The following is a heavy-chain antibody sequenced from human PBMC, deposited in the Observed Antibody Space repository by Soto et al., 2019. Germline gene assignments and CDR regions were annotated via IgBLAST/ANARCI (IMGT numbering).Heavy chain of an antibody. D-gene: IGHD2-21*01. CDR1: GGTLSSYA. Sequence: QVQLVQSGAEVKKPGSSVKVSCKASGGTLSSYAISWVRQAPGQGLEWLGGIIPNFGTANYAQNFQGRVTITADESTSTADMELGSLGSEDTAVYYCARVGGGNSGYFDYWGQGTLVTVSS. CDR3: ARVGGGNSGYFDY. CDR2: IIPNFGTA. V-gene: IGHV1-69*12. J-gene: IGHJ4*02.